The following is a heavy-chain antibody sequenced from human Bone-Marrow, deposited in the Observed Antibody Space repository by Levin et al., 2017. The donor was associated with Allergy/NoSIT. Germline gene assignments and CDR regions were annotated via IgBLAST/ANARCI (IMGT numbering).Heavy chain of an antibody. Sequence: GGSLRLSCTASGFTFSSFGFSWVRQAPGQGLEWMGWISAYTGNINFAQKFQGRVSMTTDTFTNTSYLELRGLTSDDTAVYYCARDDYNGDGKRAAFSHHWGQGTLVTVSS. CDR1: GFTFSSFG. CDR2: ISAYTGNI. V-gene: IGHV1-18*01. D-gene: IGHD2-8*01. CDR3: ARDDYNGDGKRAAFSHH. J-gene: IGHJ1*01.